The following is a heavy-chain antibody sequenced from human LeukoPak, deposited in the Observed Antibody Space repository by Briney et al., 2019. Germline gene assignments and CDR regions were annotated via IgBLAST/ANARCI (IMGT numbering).Heavy chain of an antibody. V-gene: IGHV4-30-2*01. CDR2: IYHSGST. Sequence: PSQTLSLTCAVSGGSISSGGYSWSWIRQPPGKGLEWIGYIYHSGSTYYNPSLKSRVTISVDRSKNQFSLKLSSVTAADTAVYYCARVHISNWFGPWGQGTLVTVSS. D-gene: IGHD2-21*01. J-gene: IGHJ5*02. CDR1: GGSISSGGYS. CDR3: ARVHISNWFGP.